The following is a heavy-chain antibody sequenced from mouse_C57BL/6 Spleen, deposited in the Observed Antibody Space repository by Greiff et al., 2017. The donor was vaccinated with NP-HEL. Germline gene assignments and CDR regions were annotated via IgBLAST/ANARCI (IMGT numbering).Heavy chain of an antibody. CDR2: ISSGSSTI. D-gene: IGHD1-1*01. V-gene: IGHV5-17*01. Sequence: EVKLVESGGGLVKPGGSLKLSCAASGFTFSDYGMHWVRQAPEKGLEWVAYISSGSSTIYYADTVKGRFTISRDNAKNTLFLQLTSLRSEDTAMYYCARRPDYYGSSYVYWYFDVWGTGTTVTVSS. J-gene: IGHJ1*03. CDR3: ARRPDYYGSSYVYWYFDV. CDR1: GFTFSDYG.